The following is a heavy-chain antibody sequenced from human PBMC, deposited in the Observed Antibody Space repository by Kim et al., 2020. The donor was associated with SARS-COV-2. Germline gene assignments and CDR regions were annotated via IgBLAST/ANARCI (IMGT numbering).Heavy chain of an antibody. CDR3: ARAGCSDDNCYSQLMNLFD. CDR1: GNTFSTYA. D-gene: IGHD3-22*01. CDR2: IIPVFGTP. V-gene: IGHV1-69*13. J-gene: IGHJ4*01. Sequence: SVKVSCRASGNTFSTYAINWVRQAPGQGLEWMGGIIPVFGTPTYAEKFQGRVIINAGDSTSTVYMELSSLRSEDTGVYFCARAGCSDDNCYSQLMNLFD.